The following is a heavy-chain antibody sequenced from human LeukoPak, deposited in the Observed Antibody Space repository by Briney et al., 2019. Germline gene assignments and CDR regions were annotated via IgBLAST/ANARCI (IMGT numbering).Heavy chain of an antibody. CDR3: ARVLRDGYTYYFDY. D-gene: IGHD5-12*01. J-gene: IGHJ4*02. V-gene: IGHV4-61*08. CDR1: GGSISSGGYY. Sequence: SETLSLTCTVSGGSISSGGYYWSWIRQHPGKGLEWIGYIYYSGSTNYNPSLKSRVTISVDTSKNQFSLKLSSVTAADTAVYYCARVLRDGYTYYFDYWGQGTLVTVSS. CDR2: IYYSGST.